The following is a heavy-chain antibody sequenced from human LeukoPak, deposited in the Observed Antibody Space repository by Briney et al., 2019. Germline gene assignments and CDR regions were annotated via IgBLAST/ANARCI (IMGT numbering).Heavy chain of an antibody. J-gene: IGHJ4*02. D-gene: IGHD2-2*01. CDR1: GFSFSVFW. CDR2: IKTDGSIT. V-gene: IGHV3-74*01. CDR3: ARDCSSTSCLPSDY. Sequence: GGSLRLSCAASGFSFSVFWMHWVRQAPGKGPVWVSRIKTDGSITNYADSVKGRFTISRDNAKNSLYLQMNSLRAEDTAVYYCARDCSSTSCLPSDYWGQGTLVTASS.